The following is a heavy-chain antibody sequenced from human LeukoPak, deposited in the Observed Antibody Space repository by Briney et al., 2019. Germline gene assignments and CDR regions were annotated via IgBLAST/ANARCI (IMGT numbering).Heavy chain of an antibody. CDR1: GYTFTGYY. D-gene: IGHD5-12*01. CDR3: ARAVVATANDGY. Sequence: ASVKVSCKASGYTFTGYYMHWVRQAPGQGREWMGWINPNSGGTNYAQKFQGRVTMTGDTSISTAYMELSRLRSDDTAVYYCARAVVATANDGYWGQGTLVTVSS. V-gene: IGHV1-2*02. CDR2: INPNSGGT. J-gene: IGHJ4*02.